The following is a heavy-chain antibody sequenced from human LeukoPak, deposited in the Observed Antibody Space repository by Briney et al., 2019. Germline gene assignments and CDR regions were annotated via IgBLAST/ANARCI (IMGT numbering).Heavy chain of an antibody. D-gene: IGHD3-22*01. Sequence: GGSLRLSCVASGFPFSSYWMTWVRQAPGKGLEWVANIKQDGSKKSYVDSVKGRFTISRDNSKNTLFLQMNSLRAEDTAVYYCARGLYDDNGGFWGQGTMVTVSS. V-gene: IGHV3-7*03. CDR3: ARGLYDDNGGF. CDR1: GFPFSSYW. CDR2: IKQDGSKK. J-gene: IGHJ3*01.